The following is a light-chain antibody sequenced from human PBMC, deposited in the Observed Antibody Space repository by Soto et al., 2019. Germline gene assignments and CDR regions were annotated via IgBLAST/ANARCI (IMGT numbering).Light chain of an antibody. Sequence: DIQMTQSPSSVSASVGDRVTITCRASEGINSWLAWYQQKPGKAPKLLIYGASSLQNGVPSRFIGCGSGTDFTLTIISLQPEDFATYYFQQAKSFPTTFVQGTRLEMK. V-gene: IGKV1D-12*01. CDR2: GAS. CDR3: QQAKSFPTT. CDR1: EGINSW. J-gene: IGKJ5*01.